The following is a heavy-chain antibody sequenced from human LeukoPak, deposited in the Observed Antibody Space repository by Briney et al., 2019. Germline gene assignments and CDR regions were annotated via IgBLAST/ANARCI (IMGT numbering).Heavy chain of an antibody. CDR3: ARTRYYYNSRSYGAPYYFDY. D-gene: IGHD3-10*01. J-gene: IGHJ4*02. CDR1: GGSFSSSSYS. Sequence: SETLSLTCTVSGGSFSSSSYSWGWIRQPPGKGLEWIGSIYYSGSTYYNPSLKSRVTISVDTSKNQFSLKLSSVTAADTAVYYCARTRYYYNSRSYGAPYYFDYWGQGTLVTVSS. V-gene: IGHV4-39*01. CDR2: IYYSGST.